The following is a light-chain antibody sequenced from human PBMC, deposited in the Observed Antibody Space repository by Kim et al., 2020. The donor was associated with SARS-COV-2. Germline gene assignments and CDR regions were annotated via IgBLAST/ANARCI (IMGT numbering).Light chain of an antibody. CDR1: QSVSNN. Sequence: SPGERSTLSCRASQSVSNNLAWYQHKPGQHPRLLTYGASTRATGVPARCSGSGSGTDFTLTVSSLQSEDFAVYYCHQYNDWPPGDTFGQGTKLEI. CDR3: HQYNDWPPGDT. J-gene: IGKJ2*01. V-gene: IGKV3-15*01. CDR2: GAS.